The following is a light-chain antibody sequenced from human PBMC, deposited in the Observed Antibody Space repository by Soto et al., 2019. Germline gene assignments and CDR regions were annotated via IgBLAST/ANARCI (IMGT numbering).Light chain of an antibody. J-gene: IGLJ1*01. Sequence: QSVLTQPPSVSGAPGQRVTISCTGSSSNIGAGFDVHWYQQLPGTAPKLLIFGNVDRPSGVPDRFSGPKSGTSASLAITGLEAEDVADYYCQSYDSSLSVYVFGTGTQLTVL. CDR1: SSNIGAGFD. CDR2: GNV. V-gene: IGLV1-40*01. CDR3: QSYDSSLSVYV.